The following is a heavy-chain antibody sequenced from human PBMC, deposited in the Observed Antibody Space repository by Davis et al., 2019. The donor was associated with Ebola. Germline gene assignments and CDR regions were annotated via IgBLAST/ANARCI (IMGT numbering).Heavy chain of an antibody. V-gene: IGHV3-30*18. CDR1: GFTFSSYG. D-gene: IGHD6-13*01. CDR3: AKDPYSSSWYNWFDP. Sequence: GESLKISCAASGFTFSSYGMHWVRQAPGKGLEWVAVISYDGSNKYYADSVKGRFTISRDNSKNTLYLQMNSLRAEDTAVYYCAKDPYSSSWYNWFDPWGQGTLVTVSS. J-gene: IGHJ5*02. CDR2: ISYDGSNK.